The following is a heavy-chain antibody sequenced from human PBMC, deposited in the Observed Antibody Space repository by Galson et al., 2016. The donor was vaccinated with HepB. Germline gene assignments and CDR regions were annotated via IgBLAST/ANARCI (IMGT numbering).Heavy chain of an antibody. CDR1: GFTFSSYV. J-gene: IGHJ4*02. CDR3: AKDGRSYCSSPSCHDHLHY. V-gene: IGHV3-30*18. D-gene: IGHD2-2*01. CDR2: ISYDGSNK. Sequence: SLRLSCAASGFTFSSYVMHWVRQAPGKGLEWVAFISYDGSNKKYADSVKGRFTISRDNSKKTLYLQMNSLRAEDTAVYYCAKDGRSYCSSPSCHDHLHYWGQGTLVTVSS.